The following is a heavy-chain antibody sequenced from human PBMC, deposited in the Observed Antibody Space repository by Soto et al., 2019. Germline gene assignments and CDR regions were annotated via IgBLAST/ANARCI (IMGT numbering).Heavy chain of an antibody. Sequence: ASVKVSCKASGYTFTSYGISWVRQAPGQGLEWMGWISAYNGNTNYAQKLQGRVTMTTDTSTSTAYMELRSLRFDDTAVYYCARRVGGGLWDGQYYYGSGSYWGNYYYYYMDVWGKGTTVTVSS. CDR1: GYTFTSYG. D-gene: IGHD3-10*01. CDR2: ISAYNGNT. J-gene: IGHJ6*03. V-gene: IGHV1-18*01. CDR3: ARRVGGGLWDGQYYYGSGSYWGNYYYYYMDV.